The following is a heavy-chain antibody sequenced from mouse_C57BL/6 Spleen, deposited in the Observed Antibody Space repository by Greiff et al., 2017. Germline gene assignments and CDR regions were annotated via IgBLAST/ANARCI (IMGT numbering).Heavy chain of an antibody. D-gene: IGHD2-5*01. CDR1: GYAFTNYL. CDR2: INPGSGGT. Sequence: VQLVESGAELVRPGTSVKVSCKASGYAFTNYLIEWVKQRPGQGLEWIGVINPGSGGTNYNEKFKGKATLTADKSSSTAYMQLSSLTSEDSAVYFCARSSNFYYAMDYWGQGTSVTVSS. J-gene: IGHJ4*01. V-gene: IGHV1-54*01. CDR3: ARSSNFYYAMDY.